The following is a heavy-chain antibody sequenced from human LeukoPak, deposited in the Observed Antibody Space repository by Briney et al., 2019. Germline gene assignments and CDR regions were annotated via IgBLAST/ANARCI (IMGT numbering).Heavy chain of an antibody. Sequence: GGSLRLSCAASGFTFSSYAMSWVRRAPGKGLEWVSGITTSGGSASYADSVKGRFTISRDNPGNTLFMEMHSLRAEDTALSFCARVKLTGIQDWFDPWGQGTLVTVSS. CDR1: GFTFSSYA. D-gene: IGHD1-20*01. CDR2: ITTSGGSA. V-gene: IGHV3-23*01. CDR3: ARVKLTGIQDWFDP. J-gene: IGHJ5*02.